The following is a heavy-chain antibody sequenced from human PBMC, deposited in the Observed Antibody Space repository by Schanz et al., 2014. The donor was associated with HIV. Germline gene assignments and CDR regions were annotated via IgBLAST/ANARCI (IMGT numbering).Heavy chain of an antibody. CDR3: ARGEAITYYYHYYGMDV. D-gene: IGHD1-20*01. CDR2: ISFDGSNK. CDR1: GFTLSNSA. J-gene: IGHJ6*02. Sequence: QVQMVESGGGVVQPGRSLRLSCAASGFTLSNSAMHWVRQAPGKGLEWVAIISFDGSNKYYADSVKGRFTISRDNSKNTLYVQMNRLRAEDTAVYCCARGEAITYYYHYYGMDVWGQGPTVTVSS. V-gene: IGHV3-30-3*01.